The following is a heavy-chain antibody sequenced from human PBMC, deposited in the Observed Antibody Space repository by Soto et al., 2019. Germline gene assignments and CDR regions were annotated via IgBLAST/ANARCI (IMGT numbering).Heavy chain of an antibody. D-gene: IGHD3-22*01. CDR1: GFTVSSNY. Sequence: EVQLVESGGGLVQPGGSLRLSCAASGFTVSSNYMSWVRQAQGKGLEGVSVIYSGGSTYYADSVKGRFTISRHNSKNTLYLQMNSLRAEDTAVYYCASIVGVTAYYCDYWGQGTLVTVSS. V-gene: IGHV3-53*04. J-gene: IGHJ4*02. CDR2: IYSGGST. CDR3: ASIVGVTAYYCDY.